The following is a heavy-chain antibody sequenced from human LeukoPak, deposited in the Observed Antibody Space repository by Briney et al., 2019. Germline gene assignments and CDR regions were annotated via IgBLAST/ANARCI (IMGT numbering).Heavy chain of an antibody. CDR3: TREDYYYASGY. J-gene: IGHJ4*02. V-gene: IGHV3-11*04. D-gene: IGHD3-10*01. CDR2: ISGSGTTI. CDR1: GFTFSDYY. Sequence: GGSLRLSCAASGFTFSDYYMSWVRQAPGKGLEGVSYISGSGTTIYYADSVRGRFTISRDNAKNSLFLQMNSLRAEDTAIYYCTREDYYYASGYWGQGTLVTVSS.